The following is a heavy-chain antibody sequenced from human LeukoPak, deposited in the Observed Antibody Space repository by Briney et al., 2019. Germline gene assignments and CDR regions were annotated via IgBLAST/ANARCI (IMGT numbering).Heavy chain of an antibody. CDR3: ASHYYDSSGRDY. J-gene: IGHJ4*02. Sequence: PSETLSLTCTVSGGSISNYYWSWIRQPPGKGVEGIGYIYYSGSTNYNPSLKSRVTISVDTSKNQFSLKLSSVTAADTAVYYCASHYYDSSGRDYWGQGTLVTVSS. V-gene: IGHV4-59*01. CDR2: IYYSGST. CDR1: GGSISNYY. D-gene: IGHD3-22*01.